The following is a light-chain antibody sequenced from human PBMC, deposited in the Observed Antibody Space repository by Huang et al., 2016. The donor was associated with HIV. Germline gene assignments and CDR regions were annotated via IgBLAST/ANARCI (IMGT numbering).Light chain of an antibody. CDR1: QSVSSRY. CDR3: QQYEDSPSWT. J-gene: IGKJ1*01. Sequence: EIVLTQSPGTLSLSPGERATLSCRASQSVSSRYLAWYQQKLGQAPRLLIYGASSRATGIPDRFSGSGSGTDFTLTISRLEPEDFAVYYCQQYEDSPSWTFGQGTKVEIK. CDR2: GAS. V-gene: IGKV3-20*01.